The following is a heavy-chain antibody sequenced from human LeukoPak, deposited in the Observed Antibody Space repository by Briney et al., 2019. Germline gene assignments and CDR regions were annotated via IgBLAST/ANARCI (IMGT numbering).Heavy chain of an antibody. CDR2: IIWNSGSI. D-gene: IGHD3-16*01. V-gene: IGHV3-9*01. Sequence: GGSLRLSCVVSGFTFDDYAMHWVRQPPGKGLEWVSSIIWNSGSIGYADSVKGRFTISRDNAKNNLFLQMNSLRAEDTAVYYCAREGGGSPFDYWGQGTLVTVSS. CDR1: GFTFDDYA. J-gene: IGHJ4*02. CDR3: AREGGGSPFDY.